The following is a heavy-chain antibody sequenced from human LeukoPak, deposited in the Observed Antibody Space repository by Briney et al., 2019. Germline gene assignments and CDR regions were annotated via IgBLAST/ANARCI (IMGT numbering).Heavy chain of an antibody. J-gene: IGHJ4*02. D-gene: IGHD2-2*01. CDR1: GGTFSSYA. Sequence: SVKVSCKASGGTFSSYAISWVRQAPGQGLEWMGRIIPIFGTANYAQKFQGRVTIITDESTSTAYMELSSLRSEDTAVYYCARDRDCSSTSCYYYFDYWGQGTLVTVSS. CDR2: IIPIFGTA. V-gene: IGHV1-69*05. CDR3: ARDRDCSSTSCYYYFDY.